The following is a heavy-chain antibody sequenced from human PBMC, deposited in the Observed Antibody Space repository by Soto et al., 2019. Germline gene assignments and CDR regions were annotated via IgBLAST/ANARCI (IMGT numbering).Heavy chain of an antibody. J-gene: IGHJ3*02. CDR1: GGTFSSYA. Sequence: QVQLVQSGAEVKKPGSSVKVSCKASGGTFSSYAISWVRQAPGQGLEWMGGIIPIFGTANYAQKFQGRVTITADKSTSTAYMELSSLRSEDTDVYYCAREQEMATISAFDIWGQGTMVTVSS. V-gene: IGHV1-69*06. CDR3: AREQEMATISAFDI. D-gene: IGHD5-12*01. CDR2: IIPIFGTA.